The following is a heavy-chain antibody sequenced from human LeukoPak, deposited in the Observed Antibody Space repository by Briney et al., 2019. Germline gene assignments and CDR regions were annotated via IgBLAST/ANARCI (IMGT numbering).Heavy chain of an antibody. CDR2: ISAYNGNT. D-gene: IGHD6-19*01. CDR1: GYTFTSYG. Sequence: ASVKVSCTASGYTFTSYGISWVRQAPGQGLEWMGWISAYNGNTNYAQKLQGRVTMTTDTSTSTAYMELRSLRSDDTAVYYCARNQGSSGWYWFDPWGQGTLVTVSS. J-gene: IGHJ5*02. CDR3: ARNQGSSGWYWFDP. V-gene: IGHV1-18*01.